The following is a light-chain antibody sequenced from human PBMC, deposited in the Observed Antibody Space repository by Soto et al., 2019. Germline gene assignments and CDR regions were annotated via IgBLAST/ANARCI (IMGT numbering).Light chain of an antibody. CDR3: QQYSNSPYT. V-gene: IGKV3-20*01. CDR2: CAS. J-gene: IGKJ2*01. CDR1: QSVSSDY. Sequence: EIVVTQSPGTLSLSPGERATLSCRASQSVSSDYLAWYQQKHGQTPRLLIYCASSRATDITNRFNGSVSATDFNLTISRLEPEDFAVYYFQQYSNSPYTFGQGTKLDIK.